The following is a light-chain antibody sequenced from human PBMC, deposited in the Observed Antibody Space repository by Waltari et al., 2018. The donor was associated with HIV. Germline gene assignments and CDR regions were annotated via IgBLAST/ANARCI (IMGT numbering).Light chain of an antibody. Sequence: QSVLTQPPSVSGTPGQTVTISCSGSTPNIETEAFSWYQQLPGTAPKLIIYRNYKRPSGVSDRFSCSKSGASASLVISGLRSEDEAHYYCVSYDSRLDERLFGGGTKLTVL. CDR3: VSYDSRLDERL. V-gene: IGLV1-47*01. J-gene: IGLJ3*02. CDR1: TPNIETEA. CDR2: RNY.